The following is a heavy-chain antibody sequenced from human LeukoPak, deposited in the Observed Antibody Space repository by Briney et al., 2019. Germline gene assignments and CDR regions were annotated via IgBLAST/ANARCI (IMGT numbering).Heavy chain of an antibody. CDR2: IIPIFGTA. V-gene: IGHV1-69*06. D-gene: IGHD3-10*01. Sequence: ASVKVSCKASGGTFSSYAISWVRQAPGQGLEWMGGIIPIFGTANYAQKFQGRVTITADKSTSTAYMELSSLRSEDTAVYYCARDLLLWFGELNYGMDVWGKGTTVTVSS. CDR3: ARDLLLWFGELNYGMDV. CDR1: GGTFSSYA. J-gene: IGHJ6*04.